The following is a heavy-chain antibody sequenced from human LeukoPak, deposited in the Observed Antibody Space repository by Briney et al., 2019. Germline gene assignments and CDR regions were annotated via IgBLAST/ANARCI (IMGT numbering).Heavy chain of an antibody. CDR2: INPNSGGP. V-gene: IGHV1-2*02. Sequence: GASVKVSCKASGYTFTGNYIHWVRQAPGQGLEWMGWINPNSGGPNYAQKFQGRVTMTLDTSISTAYMELSRLTSDDTAVYYCARDRSDFWSGPVDYWGQGTLVTVSS. J-gene: IGHJ4*02. D-gene: IGHD3-3*01. CDR3: ARDRSDFWSGPVDY. CDR1: GYTFTGNY.